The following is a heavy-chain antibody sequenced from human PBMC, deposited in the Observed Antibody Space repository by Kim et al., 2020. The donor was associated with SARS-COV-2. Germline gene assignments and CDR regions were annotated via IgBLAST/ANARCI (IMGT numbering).Heavy chain of an antibody. CDR1: GGSISSYY. CDR3: ARSPSIRAIFGVVIIPDPFDI. CDR2: IYYSGST. J-gene: IGHJ3*02. V-gene: IGHV4-59*01. Sequence: SETLSLTCTVSGGSISSYYWSWIRQPPGKGLEWIGYIYYSGSTNYNPSLKSRVTISVDTSKNQFSLKLSSVTAADTAVYYCARSPSIRAIFGVVIIPDPFDIWGQGTMVTVSS. D-gene: IGHD3-3*01.